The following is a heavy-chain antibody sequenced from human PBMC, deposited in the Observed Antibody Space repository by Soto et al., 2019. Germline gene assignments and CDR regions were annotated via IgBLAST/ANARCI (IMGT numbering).Heavy chain of an antibody. CDR3: ARGLGYCTNGVCYNPDYYYYMDV. Sequence: ASVKVSCKASGYTFTSYDINWVRQATGQGLEWMGWMNPNSGNTGYAQKFQGRVTMTRNTSISTAYMELSSLRSEDTAVYYCARGLGYCTNGVCYNPDYYYYMDVWGKGTTVTVSS. CDR2: MNPNSGNT. V-gene: IGHV1-8*01. J-gene: IGHJ6*03. D-gene: IGHD2-8*01. CDR1: GYTFTSYD.